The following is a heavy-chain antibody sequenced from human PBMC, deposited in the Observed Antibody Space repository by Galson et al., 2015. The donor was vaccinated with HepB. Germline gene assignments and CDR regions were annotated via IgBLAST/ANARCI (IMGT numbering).Heavy chain of an antibody. D-gene: IGHD3-10*01. Sequence: QSGAEVKKTGESLKISCTGSGYSFTSYWIGWVRQMPGKGLEWMGIIYPGDSDTRYSPSFQGQVTISADKSIRNAYLQWSSLKASDTAMYYCARRYYYGSGSYDAFDIWGQGTMVTVSS. CDR2: IYPGDSDT. CDR3: ARRYYYGSGSYDAFDI. CDR1: GYSFTSYW. J-gene: IGHJ3*02. V-gene: IGHV5-51*03.